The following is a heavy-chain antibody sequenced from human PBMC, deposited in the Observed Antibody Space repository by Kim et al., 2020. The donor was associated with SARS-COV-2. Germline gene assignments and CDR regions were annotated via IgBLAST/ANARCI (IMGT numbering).Heavy chain of an antibody. CDR3: AKDPTHGGTYYFDY. Sequence: YADSVKGRFSISRDNSKNTLFLQVISLRAEDTAVYYCAKDPTHGGTYYFDYWGQGTVVTVSS. V-gene: IGHV3-23*01. J-gene: IGHJ4*02.